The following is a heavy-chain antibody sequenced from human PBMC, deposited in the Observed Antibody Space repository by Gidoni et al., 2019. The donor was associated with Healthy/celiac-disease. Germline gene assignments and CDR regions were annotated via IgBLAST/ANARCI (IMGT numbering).Heavy chain of an antibody. CDR2: FDPEDGET. V-gene: IGHV1-24*01. D-gene: IGHD7-27*01. CDR3: ASGVTGEGYFDY. Sequence: SVKVSCKVSGYTLTELSMHWVRQAPGKGLEWMGGFDPEDGETIYAQKFQGRVTMTEDTSTDTAYMELSSLRSEDTAVYYCASGVTGEGYFDYWGQGTLVTVSS. CDR1: GYTLTELS. J-gene: IGHJ4*02.